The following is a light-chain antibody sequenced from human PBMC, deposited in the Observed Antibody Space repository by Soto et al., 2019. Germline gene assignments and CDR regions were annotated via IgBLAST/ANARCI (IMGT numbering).Light chain of an antibody. V-gene: IGKV3-20*01. CDR3: QQYGSLIT. J-gene: IGKJ5*01. CDR1: QSVSSSY. Sequence: EIVVTQTQGILSLSPGERATLSCRASQSVSSSYLAWYQQKPGQAPRLLIYGASSRAIGIPDRFSGSGSGTDFTLTISRLEPEDFAVYYCQQYGSLITFCQ. CDR2: GAS.